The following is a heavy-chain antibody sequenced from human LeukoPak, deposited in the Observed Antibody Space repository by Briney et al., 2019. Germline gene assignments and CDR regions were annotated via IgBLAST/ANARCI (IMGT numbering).Heavy chain of an antibody. CDR1: GFTFSTYG. CDR3: ARVAAPKFFDY. D-gene: IGHD6-6*01. J-gene: IGHJ4*02. CDR2: IISGSGVTT. Sequence: GGSLRLSCAASGFTFSTYGMSWVRQAPGKGLEWVSAIISGSGVTTYYADSVKGRFTISRDNSKNTLYLQMNSLRAEDTAVYYCARVAAPKFFDYWGQGTLVTVSS. V-gene: IGHV3-23*01.